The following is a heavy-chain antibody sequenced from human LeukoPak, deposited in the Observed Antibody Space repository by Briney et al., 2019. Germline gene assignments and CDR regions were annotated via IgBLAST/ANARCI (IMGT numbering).Heavy chain of an antibody. D-gene: IGHD3-10*01. J-gene: IGHJ4*02. CDR3: ARDPITMVRGVPRYFDY. CDR2: ISSSSSYI. CDR1: GFTFSDYY. Sequence: GGSLRLSCGTSGFTFSDYYMTWIRQAPGKGLEWVSSISSSSSYIYYADSVKGRFTISRDNAKDSLYLQMNSLRAEDTAVYYCARDPITMVRGVPRYFDYWGQGTPVTVSS. V-gene: IGHV3-11*06.